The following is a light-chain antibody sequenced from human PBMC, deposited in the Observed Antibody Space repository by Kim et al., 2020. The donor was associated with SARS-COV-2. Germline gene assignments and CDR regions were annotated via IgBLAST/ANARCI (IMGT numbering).Light chain of an antibody. CDR2: DAS. CDR3: QHYNKWPFT. Sequence: VSPGDRATLSCRASQSITRSLAWYQQKPGQAPRLLIYDASTRATAIPARFSGSGSGTEFTLTISSLQSEDFAVYYCQHYNKWPFTFGPGTKVDIK. CDR1: QSITRS. V-gene: IGKV3-15*01. J-gene: IGKJ3*01.